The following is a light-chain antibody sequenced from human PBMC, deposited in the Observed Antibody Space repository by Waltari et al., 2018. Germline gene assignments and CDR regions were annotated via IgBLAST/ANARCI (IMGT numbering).Light chain of an antibody. J-gene: IGKJ1*01. CDR3: QNYERLPVT. Sequence: SCRASQSIGRTLTWYQQKPDQSPRLLMYGASIRAAGIPDRFSGSGSGTDFILTITRLEPEDFAVYYCQNYERLPVTFGQGTKVEIK. CDR2: GAS. CDR1: QSIGRT. V-gene: IGKV3-20*01.